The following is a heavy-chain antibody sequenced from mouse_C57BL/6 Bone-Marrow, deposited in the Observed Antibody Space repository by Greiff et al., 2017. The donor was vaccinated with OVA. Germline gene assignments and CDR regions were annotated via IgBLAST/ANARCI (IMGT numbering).Heavy chain of an antibody. D-gene: IGHD1-1*01. V-gene: IGHV1-26*01. J-gene: IGHJ2*01. Sequence: EVQLQQSGPELVKPGASVKISCKASGYTFTDYYMNWVKQSHGKSLEWIGDINPNNGGTSYNQKFKGKATLTVDKSSSTAYMELRSLTSEDSAVYYCARALLLRSLFDYWGQGTTLTVSS. CDR2: INPNNGGT. CDR3: ARALLLRSLFDY. CDR1: GYTFTDYY.